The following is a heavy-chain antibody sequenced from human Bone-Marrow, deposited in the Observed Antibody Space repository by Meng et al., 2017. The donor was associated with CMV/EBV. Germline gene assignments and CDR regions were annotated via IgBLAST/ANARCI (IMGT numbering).Heavy chain of an antibody. V-gene: IGHV1-69*05. Sequence: SVKVSCKASGGTFSSYAISWVRQAPGQGLEWMGGIIPIFGTANYAQKFQGRVTITTDESTSTAYMELSSLRAEDTAVYYCAVVPAATRFYYYYGMDVWGQGTTVTVSS. CDR1: GGTFSSYA. D-gene: IGHD2-2*01. J-gene: IGHJ6*02. CDR2: IIPIFGTA. CDR3: AVVPAATRFYYYYGMDV.